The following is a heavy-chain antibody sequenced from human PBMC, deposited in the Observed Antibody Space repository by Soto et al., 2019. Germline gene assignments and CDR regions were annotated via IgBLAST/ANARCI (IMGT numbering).Heavy chain of an antibody. CDR1: GYTFTNYH. V-gene: IGHV1-18*04. CDR3: ARGGEYDYVWGSYRYDYYYGMDV. CDR2: ISAYNGNT. J-gene: IGHJ6*02. D-gene: IGHD3-16*02. Sequence: ASVKVSCKTSGYTFTNYHIHWVRQAPGQGLEWMGWISAYNGNTNYAQKLQGRVTMTTDTSTSTAYMELRSLRSDDTAVYYCARGGEYDYVWGSYRYDYYYGMDVWGQGTTVTVSS.